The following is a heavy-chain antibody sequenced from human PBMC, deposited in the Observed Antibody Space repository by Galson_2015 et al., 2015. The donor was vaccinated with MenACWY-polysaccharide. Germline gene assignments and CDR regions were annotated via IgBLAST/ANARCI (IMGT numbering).Heavy chain of an antibody. Sequence: YTFTTYAMNWVRQAPGQGLEWMGWINTNTGNPTYAQGFTGRFVFSLDTSVSTAYLQISSLKAEDTAVYHCARSGYSYGFDDWGQGTLVTVST. CDR1: YTFTTYA. V-gene: IGHV7-4-1*02. D-gene: IGHD5-18*01. CDR2: INTNTGNP. CDR3: ARSGYSYGFDD. J-gene: IGHJ4*02.